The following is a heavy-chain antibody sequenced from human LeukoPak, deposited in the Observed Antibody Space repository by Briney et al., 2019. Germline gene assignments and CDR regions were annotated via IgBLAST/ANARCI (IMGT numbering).Heavy chain of an antibody. CDR1: GGSICSYY. Sequence: SETLSLTCTVSGGSICSYYWSWLRQPPGKGLEWLGYIYYSGSTNYNPSLKSRVTISVDTSKNQFSLKLSSVTAADTAVYYCARIEDYGGNSVNYWGQGTLVTVSS. CDR3: ARIEDYGGNSVNY. J-gene: IGHJ4*02. D-gene: IGHD4-23*01. CDR2: IYYSGST. V-gene: IGHV4-59*01.